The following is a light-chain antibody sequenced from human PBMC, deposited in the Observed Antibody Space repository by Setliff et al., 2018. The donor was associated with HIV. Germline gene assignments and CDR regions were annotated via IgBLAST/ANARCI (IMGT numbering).Light chain of an antibody. CDR1: SGSIASNY. V-gene: IGLV6-57*01. CDR2: EDD. Sequence: NFMLTQPHSVSESPGKTVAISCTRSSGSIASNYVQWYQQRPGSSPTTAIYEDDRRPSGVPDRFSGSIDSSSNSASLTIFGLKTEDEAEYYCQSYDTSTLIFGEGTKVTVL. J-gene: IGLJ2*01. CDR3: QSYDTSTLI.